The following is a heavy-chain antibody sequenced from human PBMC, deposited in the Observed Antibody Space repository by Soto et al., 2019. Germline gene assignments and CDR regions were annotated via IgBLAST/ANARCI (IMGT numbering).Heavy chain of an antibody. J-gene: IGHJ1*01. V-gene: IGHV4-59*08. CDR3: ASHGDYDYFQH. CDR2: IYYSGST. CDR1: GGSISSYY. Sequence: PSETLSLTCTVSGGSISSYYWSWIRQPPGKGLEWIGYIYYSGSTNYNPSLKSRVTISVDTSKNQFSLKLSSVTAADTAVYYCASHGDYDYFQHWGQGTLVTVSS. D-gene: IGHD4-17*01.